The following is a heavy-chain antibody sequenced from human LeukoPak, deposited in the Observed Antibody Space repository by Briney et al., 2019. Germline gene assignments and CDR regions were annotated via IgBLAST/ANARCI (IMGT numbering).Heavy chain of an antibody. V-gene: IGHV3-66*01. CDR2: IYNGDMT. CDR1: GLTVSSNY. J-gene: IGHJ6*03. CDR3: ARVQPLDYYYYTDV. D-gene: IGHD1-1*01. Sequence: GGSLRLSCAASGLTVSSNYMSWVRQAPGKGLEWLSVIYNGDMTYYADSVKGRFTISRDNSKNTLYLQMNSLRAEDTAVYYCARVQPLDYYYYTDVWGKGTTVTVSS.